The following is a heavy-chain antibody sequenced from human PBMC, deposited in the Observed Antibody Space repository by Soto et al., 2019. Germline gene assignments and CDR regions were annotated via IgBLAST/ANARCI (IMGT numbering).Heavy chain of an antibody. CDR1: GYTFTSYA. J-gene: IGHJ6*02. V-gene: IGHV1-3*01. D-gene: IGHD3-3*01. CDR3: ARTVGYYSGMDV. Sequence: QVQLVQSGAEVKKPGASVKVSCKASGYTFTSYAMHWVRQAPGQRLEWMGWINAGNGNTKYSQKFQGRVTITRDTSESTAYMELSRLRSEDTAVYYCARTVGYYSGMDVWGQGTTVTVSS. CDR2: INAGNGNT.